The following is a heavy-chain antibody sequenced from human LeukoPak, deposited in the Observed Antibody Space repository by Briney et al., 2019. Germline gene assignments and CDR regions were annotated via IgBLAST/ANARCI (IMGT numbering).Heavy chain of an antibody. Sequence: SETLSLTCTASGGSISSYYWSWIRQPPGKGLEWIGFIYYTGSTTYNSSLKSRVTISVDTSKNQFSLKLSSVTPADTAVYYCARVGGYGSSWYLGYWGQGTLVTVSS. CDR1: GGSISSYY. CDR3: ARVGGYGSSWYLGY. D-gene: IGHD6-19*01. CDR2: IYYTGST. V-gene: IGHV4-59*01. J-gene: IGHJ4*02.